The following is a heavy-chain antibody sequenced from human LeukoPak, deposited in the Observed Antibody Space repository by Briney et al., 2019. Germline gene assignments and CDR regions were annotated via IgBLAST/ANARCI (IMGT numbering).Heavy chain of an antibody. CDR3: AKDPDRISNYYFDY. V-gene: IGHV3-23*01. CDR2: ISGSGGST. Sequence: ISGSGGSTYYADSVKGRFTISRDNSKNTLYLQMNSLRAEDTAVYYCAKDPDRISNYYFDYWGQGTLVTVSS. J-gene: IGHJ4*02. D-gene: IGHD4-11*01.